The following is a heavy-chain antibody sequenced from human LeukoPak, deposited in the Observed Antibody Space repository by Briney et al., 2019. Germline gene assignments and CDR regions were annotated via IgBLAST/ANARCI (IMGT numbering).Heavy chain of an antibody. J-gene: IGHJ4*02. CDR3: ARDRERGYSYGYYFDY. Sequence: GGSLRLSCAASGFTFSSYGMHWVRQAPGKGLEWVAVISYDGSNKYYADSVKGRFTISRDNSKNTLYLQMNSLRAEDTAVYYCARDRERGYSYGYYFDYWGQGTLVTVSS. CDR2: ISYDGSNK. CDR1: GFTFSSYG. D-gene: IGHD5-18*01. V-gene: IGHV3-30*03.